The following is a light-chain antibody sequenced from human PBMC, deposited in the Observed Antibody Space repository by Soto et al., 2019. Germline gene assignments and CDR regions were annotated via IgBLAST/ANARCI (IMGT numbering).Light chain of an antibody. CDR1: QSFSSSY. CDR3: QQYGSSPQT. CDR2: GAS. Sequence: EIVLTQSPGTLSLSPGERATLSCRASQSFSSSYLAWYQQKPGQAPRLLIYGASRRATGIPDRFRGSGSGTDFTLTISRLEPEDFAVYYCQQYGSSPQTFGQGTRLEIK. J-gene: IGKJ5*01. V-gene: IGKV3-20*01.